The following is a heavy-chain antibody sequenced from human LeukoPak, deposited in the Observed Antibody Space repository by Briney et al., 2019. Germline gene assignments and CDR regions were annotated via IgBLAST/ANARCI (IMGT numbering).Heavy chain of an antibody. CDR1: GFTFSSYS. Sequence: PGGSLRLSCAASGFTFSSYSMNWVRQAPGKGLEWVSSISSSSSYIYYADSVKGRFTISRDNAKNSLYLQMNSLRAEDTAVYYCARGGDYDILTGYFRAEYFQHWGQGTLVTVSS. D-gene: IGHD3-9*01. CDR3: ARGGDYDILTGYFRAEYFQH. J-gene: IGHJ1*01. V-gene: IGHV3-21*01. CDR2: ISSSSSYI.